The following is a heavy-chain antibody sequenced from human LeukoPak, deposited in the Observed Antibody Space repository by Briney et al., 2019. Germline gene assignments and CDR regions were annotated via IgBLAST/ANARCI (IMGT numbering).Heavy chain of an antibody. V-gene: IGHV3-48*02. D-gene: IGHD3-10*01. CDR1: GFTFSSYS. CDR3: ARPYGSGSYYAYFDY. CDR2: ISSSSSTI. Sequence: GGSLRLSCAASGFTFSSYSMNWVRQAPGKGLEWISYISSSSSTIYYADSEKGRFTISRDNAKNSLYLQMNSLRDEDTGVYYCARPYGSGSYYAYFDYWGQGTLVTVSS. J-gene: IGHJ4*02.